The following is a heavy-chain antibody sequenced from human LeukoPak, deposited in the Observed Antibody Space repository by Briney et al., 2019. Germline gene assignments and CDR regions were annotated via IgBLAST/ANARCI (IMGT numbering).Heavy chain of an antibody. CDR3: VKDWRPTFRGNDAFDI. J-gene: IGHJ3*02. V-gene: IGHV3-64D*06. CDR1: GFTFSSYA. D-gene: IGHD3-16*01. CDR2: ISSNGGSA. Sequence: PGGSLRLSCSASGFTFSSYAMHWVRQAPGKGLEYVSAISSNGGSAYYADSVKGRFTISRDSSKNTLYLQMSSLRAEDTAVYYCVKDWRPTFRGNDAFDIWGQGTMVTVSS.